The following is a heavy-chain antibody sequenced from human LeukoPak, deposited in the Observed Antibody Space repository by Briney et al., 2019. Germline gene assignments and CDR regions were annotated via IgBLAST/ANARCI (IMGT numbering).Heavy chain of an antibody. V-gene: IGHV3-7*01. CDR2: IKQGGSEK. J-gene: IGHJ4*02. CDR3: ARREYAN. D-gene: IGHD2/OR15-2a*01. CDR1: GFIFSRYW. Sequence: TGGSLRLSCAASGFIFSRYWMSWVRQAPGKGLEWVANIKQGGSEKYHVDSVKGRFTISRDNAKNSLYLQMNSLRAEDTAVYYCARREYANWGQGTLVTVSS.